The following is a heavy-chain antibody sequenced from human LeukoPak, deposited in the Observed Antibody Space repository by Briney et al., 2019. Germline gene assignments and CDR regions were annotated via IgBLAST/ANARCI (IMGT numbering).Heavy chain of an antibody. CDR1: GGSISSSSYY. J-gene: IGHJ4*02. D-gene: IGHD6-13*01. CDR3: AREASSSWYTFDY. V-gene: IGHV4-39*07. Sequence: SETLSLTCTVSGGSISSSSYYWGWIRQPPGKGLEWIGSIYYSGSTNYNPSLKSRVTMSVDTSKNQFSLKLSSVTAADTAVYYCAREASSSWYTFDYWGQGTLVTVSS. CDR2: IYYSGST.